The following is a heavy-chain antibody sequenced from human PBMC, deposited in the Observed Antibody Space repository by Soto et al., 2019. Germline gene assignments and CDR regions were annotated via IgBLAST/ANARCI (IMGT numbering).Heavy chain of an antibody. Sequence: SGGSLRLSCAASGFTFSSYSMNWVRQAPGKGLEWVGRIKSKTDGGTTDYAAPVKGRFTISRDDSKNTLYLQMNSLKTEDTAVYYCTTDPVTMIVVVPSSGWGQGTLVTVSS. V-gene: IGHV3-15*07. CDR1: GFTFSSYS. D-gene: IGHD3-22*01. CDR3: TTDPVTMIVVVPSSG. CDR2: IKSKTDGGTT. J-gene: IGHJ4*02.